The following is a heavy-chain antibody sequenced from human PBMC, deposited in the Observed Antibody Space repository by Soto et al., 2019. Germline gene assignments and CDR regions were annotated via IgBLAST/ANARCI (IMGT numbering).Heavy chain of an antibody. Sequence: ASETLCLTCTVSGGFISSSSYYWGWIRQPPGKGLEWIGSIYYSGSTYYNPSLKSRVTISVDTSKNQFSLKLSSVTAADTAVYYCARLNYYDSSGNDYWGQGTLVTVS. CDR2: IYYSGST. CDR3: ARLNYYDSSGNDY. CDR1: GGFISSSSYY. V-gene: IGHV4-39*01. D-gene: IGHD3-22*01. J-gene: IGHJ4*02.